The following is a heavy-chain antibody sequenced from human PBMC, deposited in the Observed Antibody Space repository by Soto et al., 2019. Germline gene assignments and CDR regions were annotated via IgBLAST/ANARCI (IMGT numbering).Heavy chain of an antibody. CDR3: ALYCSSTSCYVNYYYYGMDV. D-gene: IGHD2-2*01. J-gene: IGHJ6*02. Sequence: AVKVSCKASGGTFSSYAISWVRQAPGQGLEWMGGIIPIFGTANYAQKFQGRVTITADESTSTAYMELSSLRSEDTAVYYCALYCSSTSCYVNYYYYGMDVWGQGTPVTVSS. CDR2: IIPIFGTA. CDR1: GGTFSSYA. V-gene: IGHV1-69*13.